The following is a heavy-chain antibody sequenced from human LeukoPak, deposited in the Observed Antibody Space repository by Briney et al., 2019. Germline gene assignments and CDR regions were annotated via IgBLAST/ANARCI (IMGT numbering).Heavy chain of an antibody. CDR3: ARRRAMDRSDAFDI. V-gene: IGHV4-59*08. D-gene: IGHD2-2*03. CDR2: VYHGGTT. J-gene: IGHJ3*02. CDR1: GGSLSSSY. Sequence: KPSETLSLTCIVSGGSLSSSYWSWIRQPPGGALEFIGYVYHGGTTNYNPSLKSRVTISADTSKNQFSLNLSSVTAADTAVYYYARRRAMDRSDAFDIWGQGTMVTVSS.